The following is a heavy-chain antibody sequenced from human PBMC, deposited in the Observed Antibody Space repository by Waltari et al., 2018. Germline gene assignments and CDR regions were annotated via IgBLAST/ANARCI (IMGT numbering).Heavy chain of an antibody. CDR1: GGSISSYY. CDR3: ARDGRFPYYYYYMDV. CDR2: IYTSGST. D-gene: IGHD3-3*01. V-gene: IGHV4-4*07. Sequence: QVQLQESGPGLVKPSETLSLTCTVSGGSISSYYWSWIRQPAGKGLEWIGRIYTSGSTNYNPSLKSRVTMSVDTSKNQFSLKLSSVAAADTAVYYCARDGRFPYYYYYMDVWGKGTTVTISS. J-gene: IGHJ6*03.